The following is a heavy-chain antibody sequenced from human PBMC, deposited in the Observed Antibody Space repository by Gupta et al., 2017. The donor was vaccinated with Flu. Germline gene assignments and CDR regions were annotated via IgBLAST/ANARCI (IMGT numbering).Heavy chain of an antibody. CDR2: IYTSGRT. D-gene: IGHD3-16*02. CDR1: GGSISSYY. Sequence: QVQLQESGPGLVKSSETLSLTCTVSGGSISSYYWSWIRQPAGKGLEWIGCIYTSGRTNYNPSLKSRVTMSVETSKNQFSLKLSSVTAADTAVYYCASFSLVSTTFDYWGQGTPVTVSS. V-gene: IGHV4-4*07. CDR3: ASFSLVSTTFDY. J-gene: IGHJ4*02.